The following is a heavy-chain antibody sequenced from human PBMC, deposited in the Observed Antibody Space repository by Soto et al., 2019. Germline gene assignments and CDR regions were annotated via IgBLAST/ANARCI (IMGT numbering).Heavy chain of an antibody. CDR2: ISAYNGNT. D-gene: IGHD3-22*01. J-gene: IGHJ4*02. CDR3: ARDAPHYYDSSGFDY. V-gene: IGHV1-18*04. Sequence: ASVKVSCKASGYTFTSYGISWVRQASGQGLEWMGWISAYNGNTNYAQKLQGRVTMTTDTSTSTAYMELRSLRSDDTAVYYCARDAPHYYDSSGFDYWGQGTLVTVSS. CDR1: GYTFTSYG.